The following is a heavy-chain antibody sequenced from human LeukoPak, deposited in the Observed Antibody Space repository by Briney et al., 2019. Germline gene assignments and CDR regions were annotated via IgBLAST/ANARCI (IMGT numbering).Heavy chain of an antibody. D-gene: IGHD2-15*01. CDR1: GFTFSSYG. CDR3: AKEVADVVVGTLDGMDV. CDR2: ISYDGSNK. V-gene: IGHV3-30*18. J-gene: IGHJ6*02. Sequence: GRSLRLSCAASGFTFSSYGMHWVRQAPGKGLEWVAVISYDGSNKYYADSVKGRFTTSRDKSKNTLYRKMNSLRAEDTAVYYCAKEVADVVVGTLDGMDVWGQGTTVTVSS.